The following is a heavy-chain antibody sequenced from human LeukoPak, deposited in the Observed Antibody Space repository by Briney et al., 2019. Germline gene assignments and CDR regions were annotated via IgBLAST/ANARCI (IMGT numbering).Heavy chain of an antibody. D-gene: IGHD3-22*01. CDR2: INRDGSQK. Sequence: SGGSLRLSCAASGFSLSGYWMTWVRQAPGKGLEWVANINRDGSQKNHVDSVQGRFTISRDNSKNTLYLQMNSLRAEDTAVYYCVRADYYDSSGYPGDAFDIWGQGTMVTVSS. J-gene: IGHJ3*02. CDR1: GFSLSGYW. CDR3: VRADYYDSSGYPGDAFDI. V-gene: IGHV3-7*01.